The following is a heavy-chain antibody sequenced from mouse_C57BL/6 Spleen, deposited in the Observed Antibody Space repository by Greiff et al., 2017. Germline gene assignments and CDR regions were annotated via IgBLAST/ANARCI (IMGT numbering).Heavy chain of an antibody. D-gene: IGHD2-4*01. Sequence: EVKLQESGAELVRPGASVKLSCTASGFNIKDDYMHWVKQRPEQGLEWIGWIDPENGDTEYASKFQGKATITADTSSNTAYLQLSSLTSEDTAVYYCTTGGLRRGFAYWGQGTLVTVSA. CDR2: IDPENGDT. J-gene: IGHJ3*01. V-gene: IGHV14-4*01. CDR3: TTGGLRRGFAY. CDR1: GFNIKDDY.